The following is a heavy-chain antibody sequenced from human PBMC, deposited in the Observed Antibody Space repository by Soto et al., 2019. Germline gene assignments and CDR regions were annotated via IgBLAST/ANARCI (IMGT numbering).Heavy chain of an antibody. CDR1: GFAVDNKY. CDR3: ASLAVRQKPVVDLDY. V-gene: IGHV3-53*04. Sequence: PPGGSLRLSCAASGFAVDNKYMTWVRQAPGKGLEWVSVVYVGGDVYYADAVKGRFTISRLSSKNMVFLQMNSLRPDDSAVYYCASLAVRQKPVVDLDYWGRGTLVTVYS. CDR2: VYVGGDV. J-gene: IGHJ4*02. D-gene: IGHD2-15*01.